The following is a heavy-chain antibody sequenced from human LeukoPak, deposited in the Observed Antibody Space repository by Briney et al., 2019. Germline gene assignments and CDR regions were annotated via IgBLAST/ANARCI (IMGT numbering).Heavy chain of an antibody. CDR3: ARGARITMIRGVINWFDP. J-gene: IGHJ5*02. CDR1: GGSISSYY. V-gene: IGHV4-59*01. Sequence: PSETLSLTCTVSGGSISSYYWSWIRQPPGKGLEWIGYIYYSGSTNYNASLKSRVTISVDTSKSQFSLKLSSVTAADTAVYYCARGARITMIRGVINWFDPWGQGTLVTVSS. CDR2: IYYSGST. D-gene: IGHD3-10*01.